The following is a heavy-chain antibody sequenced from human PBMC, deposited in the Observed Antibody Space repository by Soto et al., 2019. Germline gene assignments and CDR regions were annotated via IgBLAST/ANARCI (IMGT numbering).Heavy chain of an antibody. V-gene: IGHV1-69*01. CDR3: ASSGYSLRWFDP. CDR1: GGTFSSYA. CDR2: IIPIFGTA. Sequence: QVQLVQSGAEVKKPGSSVKGSCKASGGTFSSYAISWVRQAPGQGLEWMGGIIPIFGTANYAQKFQGRFTITADESTSTAYMELSSLTSEDTVMYYWASSGYSLRWFDPWGKGTLVIFSS. D-gene: IGHD1-1*01. J-gene: IGHJ5*02.